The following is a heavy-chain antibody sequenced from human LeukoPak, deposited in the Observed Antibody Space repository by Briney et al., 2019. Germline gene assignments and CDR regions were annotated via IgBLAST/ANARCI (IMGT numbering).Heavy chain of an antibody. CDR3: ARPNYDFWSGYPNWFDP. J-gene: IGHJ5*02. CDR1: GYTFTGYY. Sequence: ASVKVSCKASGYTFTGYYMHWVRQAPGQGLEWMGWINPNSGGTNYAQKFQGRVTMTRDTSISTAYMELSRLRSDDTAVYSCARPNYDFWSGYPNWFDPWGQGTLVTVSS. D-gene: IGHD3-3*01. CDR2: INPNSGGT. V-gene: IGHV1-2*02.